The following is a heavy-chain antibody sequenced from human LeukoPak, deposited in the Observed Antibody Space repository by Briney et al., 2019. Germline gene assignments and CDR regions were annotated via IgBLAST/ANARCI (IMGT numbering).Heavy chain of an antibody. Sequence: PSGXXLRLSCAASEFTFSNYAMSWVRQTPGKGLEWVSGISGDGDSRYYADSVNGRFTISRDNSKNTLYLQVNSLRAEDTALYYCAKVAGSSGWYGGNAFDIWGQGTMVTVSS. V-gene: IGHV3-23*01. CDR2: ISGDGDSR. D-gene: IGHD6-19*01. J-gene: IGHJ3*02. CDR3: AKVAGSSGWYGGNAFDI. CDR1: EFTFSNYA.